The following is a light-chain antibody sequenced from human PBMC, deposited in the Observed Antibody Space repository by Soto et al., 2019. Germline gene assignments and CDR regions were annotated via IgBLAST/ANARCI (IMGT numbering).Light chain of an antibody. CDR2: DAS. J-gene: IGKJ4*01. CDR1: QSVSSY. Sequence: EIVLTQSPGTLSLSPGERATLSCRASQSVSSYLAWYQQKSGQAPRLLIHDASNRVTGIPARFSGSGSGTDFNINISSLEPEDVAVYYCQQRSSWPTFGGGTKVEIK. V-gene: IGKV3-11*01. CDR3: QQRSSWPT.